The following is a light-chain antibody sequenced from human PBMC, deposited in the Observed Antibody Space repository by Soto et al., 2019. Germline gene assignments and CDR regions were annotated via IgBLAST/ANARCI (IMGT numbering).Light chain of an antibody. CDR3: QHRSTWPRA. CDR1: QSVGIY. V-gene: IGKV3-11*01. J-gene: IGKJ5*01. CDR2: DAS. Sequence: EIVLTQSPATLSLSPGERATLSCRASQSVGIYLGWYQQRPGQAPRLLIYDASKRAAGIPARFSGSGSGTEFTIPINRLEPEDFAVYYCQHRSTWPRAFGQGTRLEIK.